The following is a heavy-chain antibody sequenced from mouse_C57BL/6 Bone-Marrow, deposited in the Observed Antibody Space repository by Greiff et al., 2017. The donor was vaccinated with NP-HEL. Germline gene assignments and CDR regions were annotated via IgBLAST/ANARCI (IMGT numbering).Heavy chain of an antibody. CDR3: ARNYYGSFDV. V-gene: IGHV7-3*01. J-gene: IGHJ1*03. CDR1: GFTFTDYY. CDR2: IRNKANGYTT. Sequence: DVKLVESGGGLVQPGGSLSLSCAASGFTFTDYYMSWVRQPPGKALEWLGFIRNKANGYTTEYSASVKGRFTISRDNSQSILYLQMNALRAEDSATYYCARNYYGSFDVWGTGTTVTVSS.